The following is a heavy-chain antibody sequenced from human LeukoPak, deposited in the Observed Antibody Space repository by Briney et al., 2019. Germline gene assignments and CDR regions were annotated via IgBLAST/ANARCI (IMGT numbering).Heavy chain of an antibody. D-gene: IGHD3-10*01. V-gene: IGHV1-8*01. J-gene: IGHJ4*02. CDR2: MNPNSGNT. CDR3: ARAKYGSGSYVDY. Sequence: ASVKVSCKASGYTFTSYDINWVRQTTGQGLEWMGWMNPNSGNTGYAQKFQGRVTMTRNTSISTAYMELSSLRSEDTAVYHCARAKYGSGSYVDYWGQGTLVTVSS. CDR1: GYTFTSYD.